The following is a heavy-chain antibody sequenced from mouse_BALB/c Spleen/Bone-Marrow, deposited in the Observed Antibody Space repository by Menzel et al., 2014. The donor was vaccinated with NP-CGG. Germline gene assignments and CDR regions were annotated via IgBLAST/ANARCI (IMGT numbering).Heavy chain of an antibody. V-gene: IGHV1-85*01. D-gene: IGHD2-3*01. CDR1: GYTFTSYD. CDR3: ASYYDGVMDY. J-gene: IGHJ4*01. Sequence: QVQLQQSGAELAKPGASVKLSCKASGYTFTSYDINWVRRRPEQGLERIGWIFPGDGSTKYNEKSKGKATLTTDKSSSTAYMQLSRLTSEDSAVYFCASYYDGVMDYWGQGTSVTVSS. CDR2: IFPGDGST.